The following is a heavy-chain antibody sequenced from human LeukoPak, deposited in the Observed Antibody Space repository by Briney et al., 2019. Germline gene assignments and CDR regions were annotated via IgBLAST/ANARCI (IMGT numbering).Heavy chain of an antibody. CDR2: IYHSGRT. CDR1: GYSISSGYY. CDR3: ARQGRMAFRRTPKNWFDP. Sequence: PSETLSLTCTVSGYSISSGYYWGWIRQPPGKGLEWIGSIYHSGRTFYNPSLKSRVTISVDTSKNQFSLKLSSVTAADTAVYYCARQGRMAFRRTPKNWFDPWGQGTLVTVSS. D-gene: IGHD5-24*01. J-gene: IGHJ5*02. V-gene: IGHV4-38-2*02.